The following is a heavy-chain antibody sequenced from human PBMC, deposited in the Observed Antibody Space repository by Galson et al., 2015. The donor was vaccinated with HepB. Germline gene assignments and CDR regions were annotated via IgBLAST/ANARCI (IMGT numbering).Heavy chain of an antibody. CDR3: AKGTGPDD. CDR1: GSTFSRSW. J-gene: IGHJ4*02. CDR2: IKEDGSVK. V-gene: IGHV3-7*03. Sequence: SLRLSCAASGSTFSRSWMNWVRQAPGKGLEWVANIKEDGSVKHYVDAVKGRFTISRDNAKNSLYLEMNNLRPGDTAVYYCAKGTGPDDWGQGTLVTVSS.